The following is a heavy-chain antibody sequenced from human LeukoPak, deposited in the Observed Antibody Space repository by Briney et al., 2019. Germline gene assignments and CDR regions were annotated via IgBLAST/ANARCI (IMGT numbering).Heavy chain of an antibody. CDR3: ARESDIVVVPAAIHGAFDI. CDR2: ISGSGGST. CDR1: GFTFSSYA. V-gene: IGHV3-23*01. Sequence: GGSLRLSCAASGFTFSSYAMSWVRQAPGKGLEWVSAISGSGGSTYYADSVKGRFTISRDNSKNTLYLQMNSMRAEDTAVYYCARESDIVVVPAAIHGAFDIWGQGTMVTVSS. J-gene: IGHJ3*02. D-gene: IGHD2-2*02.